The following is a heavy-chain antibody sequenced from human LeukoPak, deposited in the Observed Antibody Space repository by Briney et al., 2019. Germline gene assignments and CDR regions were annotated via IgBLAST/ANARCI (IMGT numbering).Heavy chain of an antibody. Sequence: GGSLRLSCAASGFTFSDYYMSWIRQAPGKGLEWVSYISSSGSTIYYADSVKGRFTISRDNAKNSLYLQMNSLRAEDTAVYYCARVIDFWSGYSPRRAKSAFDIWGQGTMVTVSS. CDR3: ARVIDFWSGYSPRRAKSAFDI. V-gene: IGHV3-11*01. D-gene: IGHD3-3*01. CDR2: ISSSGSTI. CDR1: GFTFSDYY. J-gene: IGHJ3*02.